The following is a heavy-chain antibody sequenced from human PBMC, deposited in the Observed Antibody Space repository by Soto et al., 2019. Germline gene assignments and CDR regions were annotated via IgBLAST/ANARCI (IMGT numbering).Heavy chain of an antibody. Sequence: EVQLVESGGGLVQPGGSLRLSCAASGFTFSSYSMNWVCQAPGKGLEWVSYISSSSSTIYYADSVKGRFTISRDNAKNSLYLQMNSLGAEDTAVYYCARGRAAILGLNLYFDYWGQGTLVTVSS. CDR1: GFTFSSYS. CDR2: ISSSSSTI. CDR3: ARGRAAILGLNLYFDY. V-gene: IGHV3-48*01. D-gene: IGHD2-2*01. J-gene: IGHJ4*02.